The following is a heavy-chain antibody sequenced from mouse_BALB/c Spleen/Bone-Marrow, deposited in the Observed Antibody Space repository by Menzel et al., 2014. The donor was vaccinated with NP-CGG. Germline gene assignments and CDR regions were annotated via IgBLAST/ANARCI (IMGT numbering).Heavy chain of an antibody. J-gene: IGHJ2*01. CDR3: TNFGPFDY. CDR2: IDPENGNT. Sequence: EVKLMESGAELVRPGALVKLSCKASGFNIKNYYIHWVGQRPEQGLEWIGLIDPENGNTIFDPKFQGKASMTADTSSNTAYLQLSSLTSEDAAVYYCTNFGPFDYWGPGTTLTDSS. CDR1: GFNIKNYY. V-gene: IGHV14-1*02.